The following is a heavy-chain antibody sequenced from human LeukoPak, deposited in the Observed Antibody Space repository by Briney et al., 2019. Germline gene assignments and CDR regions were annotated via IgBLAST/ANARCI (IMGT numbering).Heavy chain of an antibody. V-gene: IGHV3-21*06. D-gene: IGHD4-17*01. J-gene: IGHJ5*02. CDR2: VSFGSSYI. CDR1: GFTFKDYT. CDR3: ARASTEYAVTDGFDT. Sequence: GGSLRLSCAASGFTFKDYTMNWVRQSPGKGLQWVSYVSFGSSYISYADSLKGRFTISRDDAKSSVYLAMTSLRTDDTAVYYCARASTEYAVTDGFDTWGPGTLVTVSS.